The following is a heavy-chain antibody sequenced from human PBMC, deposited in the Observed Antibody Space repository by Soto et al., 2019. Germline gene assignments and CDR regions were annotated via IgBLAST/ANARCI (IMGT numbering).Heavy chain of an antibody. J-gene: IGHJ5*02. CDR1: GGSISHYY. V-gene: IGHV4-59*01. CDR2: AYYSGST. Sequence: QVQLQESGPGLVKASETLSLTCSVSGGSISHYYWSWIRQSPGKGLEWIGYAYYSGSTDYNPSPKSRVTMAVDTSKNQVSLKLNSVTTADTAVYYCARDRSTYGGGGTGEVKENWFDPWGPGTLVTVSS. CDR3: ARDRSTYGGGGTGEVKENWFDP. D-gene: IGHD3-3*02.